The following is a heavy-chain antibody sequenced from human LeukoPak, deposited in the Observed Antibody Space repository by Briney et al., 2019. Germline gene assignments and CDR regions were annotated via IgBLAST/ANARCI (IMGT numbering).Heavy chain of an antibody. D-gene: IGHD3-3*01. Sequence: ASVKVSCKASGYTFNNHYMYWVRQATGQGLEWMGWMNPNSGNTGYAQKFQGRVTTTRNTSISTAYMELSSLRSEDTAVYYCASRTYDFWSGYLDPYYYYYGMDVWGQGTTVTVSS. CDR2: MNPNSGNT. CDR1: GYTFNNHY. CDR3: ASRTYDFWSGYLDPYYYYYGMDV. V-gene: IGHV1-8*02. J-gene: IGHJ6*02.